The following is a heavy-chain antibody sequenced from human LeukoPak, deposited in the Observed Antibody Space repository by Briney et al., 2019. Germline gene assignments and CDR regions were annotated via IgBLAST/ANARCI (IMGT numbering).Heavy chain of an antibody. Sequence: KPSETLSLTCTVSGGSISSYCWSWIRQPPGKGLEWIGYIYYSGSTNYNPSLKSRVTISVDTSKNQFSLKLSSVTAADTAVYYCARKRIAAAGTPEYYFDYWGQGTLVTVSS. V-gene: IGHV4-59*08. CDR2: IYYSGST. J-gene: IGHJ4*02. CDR1: GGSISSYC. D-gene: IGHD6-13*01. CDR3: ARKRIAAAGTPEYYFDY.